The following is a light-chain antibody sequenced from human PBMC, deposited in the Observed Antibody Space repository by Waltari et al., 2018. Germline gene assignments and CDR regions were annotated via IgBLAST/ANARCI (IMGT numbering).Light chain of an antibody. Sequence: EIVLTQSPGTASLSPGARVTLSCRASQSVGSSSLAWYQRKPGQAPRLVIYRASRRATGIPDRFSGSGSGTDFSLTISRLEPEDFAVYYCQQHGTLPATFGQGTKVEIK. J-gene: IGKJ1*01. V-gene: IGKV3-20*01. CDR3: QQHGTLPAT. CDR1: QSVGSSS. CDR2: RAS.